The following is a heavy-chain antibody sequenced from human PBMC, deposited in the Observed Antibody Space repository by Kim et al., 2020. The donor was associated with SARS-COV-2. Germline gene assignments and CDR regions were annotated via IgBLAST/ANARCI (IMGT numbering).Heavy chain of an antibody. CDR2: ISSSSSYI. V-gene: IGHV3-21*01. Sequence: GGSLRLSCAASGFTFSSYSMNWVRQAPGKGLEWVSSISSSSSYIYYADSVKGRFTISRDNAKNSLYLQMNSLRAEDTAVYYCARDSQAYCTNGVCWLFDYWGQGTLGTVSS. CDR1: GFTFSSYS. CDR3: ARDSQAYCTNGVCWLFDY. D-gene: IGHD2-8*01. J-gene: IGHJ4*02.